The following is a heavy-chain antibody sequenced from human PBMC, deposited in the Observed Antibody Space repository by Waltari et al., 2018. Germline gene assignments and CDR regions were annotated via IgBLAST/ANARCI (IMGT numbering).Heavy chain of an antibody. CDR1: GGTFNPHT. D-gene: IGHD1-1*01. Sequence: QVQLVQSGAEVKKPGSSVRVPCKSSGGTFNPHTFSWVRQAPGQGLKWMGRIIPVLDRTVYAQKFQGRVTITADKSTSSAYMELSSLRSEDTAVYYCASDRITGIEYFLHWGQGTLVTV. V-gene: IGHV1-69*04. J-gene: IGHJ1*01. CDR3: ASDRITGIEYFLH. CDR2: IIPVLDRT.